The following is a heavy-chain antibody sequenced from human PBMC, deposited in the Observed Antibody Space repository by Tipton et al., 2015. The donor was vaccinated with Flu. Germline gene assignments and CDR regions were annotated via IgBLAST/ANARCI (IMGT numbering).Heavy chain of an antibody. CDR1: GFTFSNYW. Sequence: SLRLSCAASGFTFSNYWMHWVRQAPGKGLVWVSRINSDESNTNYADSVKGRFTISRDNAKNTLYLQMNSLRADDTAVYYCAREYSSSRYFDFWGQGTLVPASS. D-gene: IGHD6-6*01. CDR2: INSDESNT. CDR3: AREYSSSRYFDF. V-gene: IGHV3-74*01. J-gene: IGHJ4*02.